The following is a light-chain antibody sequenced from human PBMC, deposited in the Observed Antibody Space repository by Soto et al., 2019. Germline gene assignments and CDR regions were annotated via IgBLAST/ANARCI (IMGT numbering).Light chain of an antibody. CDR1: SSDVGGYNY. V-gene: IGLV2-14*01. J-gene: IGLJ3*02. Sequence: QSALTQPASVSGSPGQSITISCSGTSSDVGGYNYVSWYQQYPGKAPKLMIYDVSNRPLGVSNRFSGSKSGNTASLTISGLQAEDEADYYCSSYTSSSTWVFGGGTQLTVL. CDR2: DVS. CDR3: SSYTSSSTWV.